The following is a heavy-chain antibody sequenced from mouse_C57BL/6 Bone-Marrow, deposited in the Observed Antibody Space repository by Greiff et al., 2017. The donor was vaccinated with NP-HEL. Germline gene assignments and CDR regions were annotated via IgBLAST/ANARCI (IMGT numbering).Heavy chain of an antibody. V-gene: IGHV3-8*01. CDR2: ISYSGST. CDR3: ARGIYYYGSSFLYYAMDY. D-gene: IGHD1-1*01. CDR1: GYSITSDY. J-gene: IGHJ4*01. Sequence: DVQLQESGPGLAKPSQTLSLTCSVTGYSITSDYWNWIRKFPGNKLEYMGYISYSGSTYYNPSLKSRISITRDTSKNQYYLQLNSVTTEDTATYYCARGIYYYGSSFLYYAMDYWGQGTSVTVSS.